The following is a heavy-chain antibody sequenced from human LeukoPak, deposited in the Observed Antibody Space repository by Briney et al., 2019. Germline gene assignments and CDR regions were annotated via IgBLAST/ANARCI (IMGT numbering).Heavy chain of an antibody. CDR3: ARDPGGYSSGWSRFGNPYGMDV. CDR1: GYTFTGYY. V-gene: IGHV1-2*02. J-gene: IGHJ6*02. D-gene: IGHD6-19*01. CDR2: INPNSGGT. Sequence: GASVKVSCKASGYTFTGYYMHWVRQAPGQGLEWMGWINPNSGGTNYAQKFQGRVTMTRGTSISTAYMELSRLRSDDTAVYYCARDPGGYSSGWSRFGNPYGMDVWGQGTTVTVSS.